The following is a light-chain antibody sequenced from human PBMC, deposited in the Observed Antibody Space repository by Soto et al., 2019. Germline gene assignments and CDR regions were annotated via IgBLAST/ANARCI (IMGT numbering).Light chain of an antibody. Sequence: EIVLTQSPATLSVSPGERATLSCRASQSIDTHLHWYQQKPGQAPRLLIYDASTRATGIPARFSGSGSGTEFTLTINSLQSEDFAVYYCQQYHNWYTFGQGTELEIK. CDR1: QSIDTH. J-gene: IGKJ2*01. CDR2: DAS. V-gene: IGKV3-15*01. CDR3: QQYHNWYT.